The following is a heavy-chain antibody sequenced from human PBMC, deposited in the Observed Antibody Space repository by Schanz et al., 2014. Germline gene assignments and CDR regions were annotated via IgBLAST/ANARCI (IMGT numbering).Heavy chain of an antibody. CDR2: ILGLASTT. J-gene: IGHJ4*02. Sequence: QVQLVESGGGVVQPGRSLRLSCVASGFTFSSYDVFWVRQAPGKGLEWVSAILGLASTTYYADSVKGRFTISRDNAKRSLFLQMNSLRVEDTAVYFCVSQTGSPNYWGQGTLVTVSS. V-gene: IGHV3-NL1*01. CDR1: GFTFSSYD. D-gene: IGHD6-13*01. CDR3: VSQTGSPNY.